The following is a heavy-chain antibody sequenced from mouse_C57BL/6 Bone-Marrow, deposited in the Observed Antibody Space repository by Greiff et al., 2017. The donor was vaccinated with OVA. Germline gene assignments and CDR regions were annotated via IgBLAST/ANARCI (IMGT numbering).Heavy chain of an antibody. Sequence: QVQLQQSGAELVRPGASVTLSCKASGFTFTDYEMHWVKQTPVHGLEWLGAIGPETGGPDSNQMFKGLGILNADKSSITAYMELRSLTSEDSAVYYCTRERNYGSSYGTFDYWGQGTTLTVSS. CDR1: GFTFTDYE. D-gene: IGHD1-1*01. CDR3: TRERNYGSSYGTFDY. V-gene: IGHV1-15*01. J-gene: IGHJ2*01. CDR2: IGPETGGP.